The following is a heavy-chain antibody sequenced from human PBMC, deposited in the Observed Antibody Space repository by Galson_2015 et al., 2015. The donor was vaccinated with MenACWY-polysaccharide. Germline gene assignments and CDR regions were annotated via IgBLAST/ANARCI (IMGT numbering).Heavy chain of an antibody. J-gene: IGHJ4*02. CDR3: ARGLAVADPFDY. D-gene: IGHD6-19*01. CDR1: GFTFRGYA. V-gene: IGHV3-30-3*01. CDR2: ISYDGSNK. Sequence: SLRLSCAASGFTFRGYAMNWVRQAPGKGLEWVAVISYDGSNKYYADSGKGRFTTSRDNSKNTLYLQMNSLRAEDTAVYYCARGLAVADPFDYWGQGTLVTVSS.